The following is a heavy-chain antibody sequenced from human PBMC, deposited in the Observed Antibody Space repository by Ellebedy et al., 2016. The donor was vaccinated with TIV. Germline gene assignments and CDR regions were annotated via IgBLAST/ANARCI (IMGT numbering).Heavy chain of an antibody. CDR2: FFYGGST. V-gene: IGHV4-39*01. Sequence: MPSETLSLTCTVSGGSIGSSTRYWGWIRKPPGKGLEWIASFFYGGSTYYNPSLKSRLIISEDTSNNQFSLKLKSVTAADTAVYYCARHAWGDFDYWGQGTLVTVSS. D-gene: IGHD3-16*01. CDR3: ARHAWGDFDY. J-gene: IGHJ4*02. CDR1: GGSIGSSTRY.